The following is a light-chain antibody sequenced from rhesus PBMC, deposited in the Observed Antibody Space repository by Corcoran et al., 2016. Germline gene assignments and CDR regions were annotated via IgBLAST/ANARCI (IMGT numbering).Light chain of an antibody. Sequence: DIQMTQSPSSLSASVGDTVTITCRASQSISSWLAWYQQNPGKAPKLLIYKASRLQSGIPSRFSGSGSWTDFTLTIRSLQPEDFATYYCLQYSSSPWTFGQGTKVEIK. V-gene: IGKV1-22*01. CDR1: QSISSW. CDR2: KAS. CDR3: LQYSSSPWT. J-gene: IGKJ1*01.